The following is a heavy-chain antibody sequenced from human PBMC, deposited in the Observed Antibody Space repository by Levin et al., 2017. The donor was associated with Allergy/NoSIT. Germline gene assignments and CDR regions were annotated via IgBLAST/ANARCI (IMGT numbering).Heavy chain of an antibody. J-gene: IGHJ4*02. D-gene: IGHD6-13*01. CDR1: GFTFSTYA. CDR3: AKDKSDSWHYFDY. CDR2: ISGSGSTT. Sequence: GESLKISCTASGFTFSTYAMNWVRQAPGKGLEWVSDISGSGSTTNYADSVKGRFTISRDNSKNTLYLQMSSLRVEDTAVYYCAKDKSDSWHYFDYWGQGTLVTVSS. V-gene: IGHV3-23*01.